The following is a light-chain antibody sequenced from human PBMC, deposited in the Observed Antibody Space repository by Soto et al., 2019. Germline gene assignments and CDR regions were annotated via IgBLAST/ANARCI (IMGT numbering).Light chain of an antibody. J-gene: IGLJ2*01. CDR3: SSYSSSSTLV. V-gene: IGLV2-14*01. CDR2: EVT. Sequence: QSALTQPASVSGSPGQSITISCTGTSSDVGTYNYVSWYQHHPGKAPKLMIYEVTNRPSGVSNRFSGSKSANTASLTISGLQAEDEADYHCSSYSSSSTLVFGGGTKVTVL. CDR1: SSDVGTYNY.